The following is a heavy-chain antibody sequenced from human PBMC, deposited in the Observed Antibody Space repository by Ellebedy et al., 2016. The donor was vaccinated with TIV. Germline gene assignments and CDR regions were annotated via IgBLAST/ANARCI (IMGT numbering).Heavy chain of an antibody. CDR3: ARDLYDSTWSKGFDF. V-gene: IGHV4-59*13. J-gene: IGHJ4*02. CDR1: GGPLSTYY. Sequence: SETLSLXXNLSGGPLSTYYWSWIRQPPGKGLEWIGYVHYSGSTNYNPSLKSRVTMSTDTSKNQFSLRLTSVTAADTAVYFCARDLYDSTWSKGFDFWGPGILVTVSS. D-gene: IGHD6-13*01. CDR2: VHYSGST.